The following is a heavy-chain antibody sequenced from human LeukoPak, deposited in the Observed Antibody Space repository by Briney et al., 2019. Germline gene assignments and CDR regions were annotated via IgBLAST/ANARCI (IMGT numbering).Heavy chain of an antibody. CDR3: ARDRIGATGSYYFDY. D-gene: IGHD6-13*01. V-gene: IGHV3-48*02. CDR1: GFTFSNFG. Sequence: GGSLRLSCAASGFTFSNFGMHWVRQAPGKGLEWVSFISSTSSTIYYADSVKGRFTISRDNDKSSLYLQMSSLRDEDTAVYYCARDRIGATGSYYFDYWGQGTLVTVSS. CDR2: ISSTSSTI. J-gene: IGHJ4*02.